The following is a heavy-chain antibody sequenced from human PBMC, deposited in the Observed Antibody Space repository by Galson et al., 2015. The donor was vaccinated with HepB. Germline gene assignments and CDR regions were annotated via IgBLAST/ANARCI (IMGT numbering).Heavy chain of an antibody. D-gene: IGHD2-8*01. CDR1: GYTFTNYG. V-gene: IGHV1-18*04. J-gene: IGHJ6*02. CDR2: ISAYNGNT. Sequence: SVKVSCKASGYTFTNYGISWVRQAPGQGLEWMGWISAYNGNTNYAQKLQGRVTMTTDTSTGTAYMELRSLRSDDTAVYYCARAGSTKGCSNGVCYLGCYYYGMDVWGQGTTVTVSS. CDR3: ARAGSTKGCSNGVCYLGCYYYGMDV.